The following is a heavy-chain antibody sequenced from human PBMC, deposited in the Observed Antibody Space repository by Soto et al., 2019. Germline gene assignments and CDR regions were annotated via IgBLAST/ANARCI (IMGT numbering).Heavy chain of an antibody. Sequence: GLSLRLSSSASGFTVSNYWMSWVRQAPGKGLEWVHNIKQDGGDQYYVDSVKGRFSISRDNAKNSMYLHMNSLRAEETAVYYCARDEAIDYWGQGTLVTVSS. CDR3: ARDEAIDY. V-gene: IGHV3-7*03. J-gene: IGHJ4*02. CDR1: GFTVSNYW. CDR2: IKQDGGDQ.